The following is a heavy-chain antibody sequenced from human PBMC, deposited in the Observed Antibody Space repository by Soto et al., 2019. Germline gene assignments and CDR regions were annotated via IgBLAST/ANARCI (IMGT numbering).Heavy chain of an antibody. CDR3: ATEWIPAYYYDSSGRLNWFDP. J-gene: IGHJ5*02. V-gene: IGHV1-24*01. D-gene: IGHD3-22*01. CDR1: GYTLTELS. Sequence: ASVKVSCKVSGYTLTELSMHWVRQAPGKRLERMGGFDPEDGETIYAQKFQGRVTMTEDTSTDTAYMELSSLRSEDTAVYYCATEWIPAYYYDSSGRLNWFDPWGQGTLVTVSS. CDR2: FDPEDGET.